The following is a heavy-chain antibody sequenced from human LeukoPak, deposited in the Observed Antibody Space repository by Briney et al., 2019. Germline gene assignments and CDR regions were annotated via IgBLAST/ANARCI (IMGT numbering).Heavy chain of an antibody. J-gene: IGHJ5*02. CDR3: ARDDGVNGDRWFDP. D-gene: IGHD7-27*01. Sequence: WGSLRLSCAASGFTFSSYSMNWVRQAPGKGLEWVSSISSSSSYIYYADSVKGRFTISRDNAKNSLYLQMNSLRAEDTAVYYCARDDGVNGDRWFDPWGQGTLVTVSS. V-gene: IGHV3-21*01. CDR2: ISSSSSYI. CDR1: GFTFSSYS.